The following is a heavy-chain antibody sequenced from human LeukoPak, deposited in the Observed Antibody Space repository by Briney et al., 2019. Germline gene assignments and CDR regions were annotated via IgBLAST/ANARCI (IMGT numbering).Heavy chain of an antibody. Sequence: ASVKVSCKASGGTFSSYAISWVRQAPGQGLEWMGGIIPIFGTANHAQKFQGRVTITADKSTSTAYMELSSLRSEDTAVYYCARGPEGYYYYYYMDVWGKGTTVTVSS. V-gene: IGHV1-69*06. CDR3: ARGPEGYYYYYYMDV. J-gene: IGHJ6*03. CDR1: GGTFSSYA. CDR2: IIPIFGTA.